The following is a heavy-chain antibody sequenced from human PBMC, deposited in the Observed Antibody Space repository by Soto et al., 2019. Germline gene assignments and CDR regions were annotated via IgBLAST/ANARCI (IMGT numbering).Heavy chain of an antibody. V-gene: IGHV4-30-4*01. D-gene: IGHD2-2*01. Sequence: KTSETLSLTCTVSGGSISSGDYYWSWIRQPPGKGLEWIGYIYYSGSTYYNPSLKSRVTISVDTSKNQFSLKLSSVTAADTAVYYCARSWHIYGSTRPDGMDVWGQGTTVTVSS. CDR3: ARSWHIYGSTRPDGMDV. CDR2: IYYSGST. J-gene: IGHJ6*02. CDR1: GGSISSGDYY.